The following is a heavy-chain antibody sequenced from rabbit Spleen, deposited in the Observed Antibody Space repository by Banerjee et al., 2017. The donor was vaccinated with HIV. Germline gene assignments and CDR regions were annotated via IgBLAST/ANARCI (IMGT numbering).Heavy chain of an antibody. D-gene: IGHD1-1*01. CDR1: GFTISSSYW. Sequence: QEQLVESGGGLVQPEGSLTLTCTASGFTISSSYWICWVRQAPGKGLEWIACIYGGDGNTFYASWAKGRFTISQTSSTTVDLKMTSLTAADTATYFCARDTATSFSTYGMDLWGQGTLVTVS. CDR2: IYGGDGNT. V-gene: IGHV1S45*01. CDR3: ARDTATSFSTYGMDL. J-gene: IGHJ6*01.